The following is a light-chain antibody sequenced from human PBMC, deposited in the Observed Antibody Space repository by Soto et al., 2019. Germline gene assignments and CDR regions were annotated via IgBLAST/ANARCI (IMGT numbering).Light chain of an antibody. Sequence: QSALTQPASVSGSPGQSITISCTGTSNDVGGYNYVSWYQQYPDKAPTLIIYDVSNRPSGVSTRFSGSKSGNRASLTISGLQAEDEADYYWSSYTTTTTSCVFGTGTKLTVL. CDR2: DVS. CDR3: SSYTTTTTSCV. V-gene: IGLV2-14*01. CDR1: SNDVGGYNY. J-gene: IGLJ1*01.